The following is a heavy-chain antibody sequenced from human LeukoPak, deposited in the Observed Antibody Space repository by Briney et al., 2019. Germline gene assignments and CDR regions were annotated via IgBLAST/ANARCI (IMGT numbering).Heavy chain of an antibody. D-gene: IGHD4-17*01. CDR3: ARGPHFYGDYIRSFPDAFHV. Sequence: SSETLSLTCGVSGESFSSYFWSWIRQSPGECLEWIGQIRHGGVTTYNPSLMGRVTISVDTSSNQFSLTLTSVTAADTAVYYCARGPHFYGDYIRSFPDAFHVWGRGTVVSISS. CDR1: GESFSSYF. J-gene: IGHJ3*01. V-gene: IGHV4-34*01. CDR2: IRHGGVT.